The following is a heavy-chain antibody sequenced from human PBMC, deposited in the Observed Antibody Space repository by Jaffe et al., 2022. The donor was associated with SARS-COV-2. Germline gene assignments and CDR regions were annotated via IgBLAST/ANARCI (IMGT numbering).Heavy chain of an antibody. J-gene: IGHJ4*02. D-gene: IGHD6-13*01. CDR2: ISYDGSNK. Sequence: QVQLVESGGGVVQPGRSLRLSCAASGFTFSSYAMHWVRQAPGKGLEWVAVISYDGSNKYYADSVKGRFTISRDNSKNTLYLQMNSLRAEDTAVYYCAREVAAAGTNYFDYWGQGTLVTVSS. V-gene: IGHV3-30-3*01. CDR1: GFTFSSYA. CDR3: AREVAAAGTNYFDY.